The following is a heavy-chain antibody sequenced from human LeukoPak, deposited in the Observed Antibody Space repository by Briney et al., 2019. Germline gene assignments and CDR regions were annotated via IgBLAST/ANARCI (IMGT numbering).Heavy chain of an antibody. CDR1: GFTFSESW. D-gene: IGHD2-21*02. CDR2: VKRKTDGETT. J-gene: IGHJ4*02. V-gene: IGHV3-15*01. CDR3: TSRVVTTNDY. Sequence: GGSLRLSCAASGFTFSESWMNWVRQAPGKGLEWVGRVKRKTDGETTDYPAPVKGRFTISRGDSKNTFYLQMNSLKNEDTAVYYCTSRVVTTNDYWGQGTLVTVSS.